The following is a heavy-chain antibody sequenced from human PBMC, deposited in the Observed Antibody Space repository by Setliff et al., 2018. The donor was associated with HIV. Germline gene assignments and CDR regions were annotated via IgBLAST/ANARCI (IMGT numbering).Heavy chain of an antibody. CDR2: VNPNSGDA. CDR1: GYTFTGHY. CDR3: ARNFGLSPSGKYYYYYGIDI. V-gene: IGHV1-2*02. D-gene: IGHD3-10*01. Sequence: EASVKVSCKASGYTFTGHYLHWVRQAPGQGLEWLGWVNPNSGDAIYAQNFQGRVTMTRDTSINAAYMELRGLRSDDTAVYYCARNFGLSPSGKYYYYYGIDIWGQGTTVTVS. J-gene: IGHJ6*02.